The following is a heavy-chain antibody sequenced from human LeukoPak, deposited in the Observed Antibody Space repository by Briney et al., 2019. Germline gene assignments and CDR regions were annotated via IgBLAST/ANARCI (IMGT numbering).Heavy chain of an antibody. J-gene: IGHJ4*02. D-gene: IGHD3-10*01. CDR3: AKKTGLEGSGSFFDY. Sequence: GGSLRLSCAASGFTFSIYWMYWVRQAPGKGLMWVSRCDSDGSGTTYVDSVKGRFTVSRDNAKSTLYLQMNSLRAEDTAVYYCAKKTGLEGSGSFFDYWGQGTLVTVSS. V-gene: IGHV3-74*01. CDR2: CDSDGSGT. CDR1: GFTFSIYW.